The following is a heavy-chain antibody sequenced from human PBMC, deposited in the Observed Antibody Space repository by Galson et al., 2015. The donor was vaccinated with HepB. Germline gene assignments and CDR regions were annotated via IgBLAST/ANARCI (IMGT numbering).Heavy chain of an antibody. CDR1: GFTFGDYA. V-gene: IGHV3-49*03. CDR3: SRITMVRGVMRYYFDY. CDR2: IRSKAYGGTT. D-gene: IGHD3-10*01. J-gene: IGHJ4*02. Sequence: LRLSCAVSGFTFGDYAMSWFRQAPGKGLEWVGFIRSKAYGGTTEYAASVKGRFTISRDDSKSIAYLQKNSLKTEDTAVYYCSRITMVRGVMRYYFDYWGQGTLVTVSS.